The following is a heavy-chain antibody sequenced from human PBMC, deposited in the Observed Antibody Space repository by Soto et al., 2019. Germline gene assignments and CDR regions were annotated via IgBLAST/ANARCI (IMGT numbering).Heavy chain of an antibody. D-gene: IGHD6-13*01. CDR1: GGSISSSSYY. J-gene: IGHJ4*02. Sequence: PSETLSLTCTVSGGSISSSSYYWGWIRQPPGKGLEWIGSIYYSGSTYYNPSLKSRVTISVDTSKNQFSLKLSSVTAADTAVYYCARVVAAAGWYFDYWGQGTLVTVSS. V-gene: IGHV4-39*07. CDR2: IYYSGST. CDR3: ARVVAAAGWYFDY.